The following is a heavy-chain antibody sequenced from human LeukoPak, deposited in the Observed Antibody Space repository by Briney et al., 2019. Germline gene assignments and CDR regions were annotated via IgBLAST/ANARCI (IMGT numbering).Heavy chain of an antibody. CDR2: VKQDVNEK. CDR1: GYSISSGYY. CDR3: ARGPPYGTRSDFFDY. Sequence: ETLSLTCTVSGYSISSGYYWGWIRQAPGKGLEWVASVKQDVNEKYYADSVKGRFTISRDNAKNSLYLQMNSLRVEDTAVYYCARGPPYGTRSDFFDYWGQGTLVTVSS. V-gene: IGHV3-7*01. D-gene: IGHD3-10*01. J-gene: IGHJ4*02.